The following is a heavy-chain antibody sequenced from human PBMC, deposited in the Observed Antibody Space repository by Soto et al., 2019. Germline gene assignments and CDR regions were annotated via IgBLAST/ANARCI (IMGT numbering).Heavy chain of an antibody. V-gene: IGHV3-7*03. J-gene: IGHJ1*01. D-gene: IGHD5-12*01. Sequence: EVQLVESGGDLVQPGGSLRLSCVASEFSISPYWMSWVRQAPGKGLEWVANIKEDGSAARYVDSARDRFLISRDNTKTSLYLQMTNLRAEDTAIYYCVSDGDVCSGSDCFRHFKHWRGGTRVTVSS. CDR2: IKEDGSAA. CDR3: VSDGDVCSGSDCFRHFKH. CDR1: EFSISPYW.